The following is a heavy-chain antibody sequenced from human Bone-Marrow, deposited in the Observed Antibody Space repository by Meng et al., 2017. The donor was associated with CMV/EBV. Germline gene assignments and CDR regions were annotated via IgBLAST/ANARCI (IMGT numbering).Heavy chain of an antibody. V-gene: IGHV5-51*01. D-gene: IGHD1-26*01. CDR3: ARQTYSGSYWFDY. CDR2: IYPGDSDT. J-gene: IGHJ4*02. Sequence: GESLKISCAASGFTFSSYGMHWVRQAPGKGLEWVGIIYPGDSDTRYSPSFQGQVTISADKSISTAYLQWSSLKASDTAMYYCARQTYSGSYWFDYWGQGTLVTVSS. CDR1: GFTFSSYG.